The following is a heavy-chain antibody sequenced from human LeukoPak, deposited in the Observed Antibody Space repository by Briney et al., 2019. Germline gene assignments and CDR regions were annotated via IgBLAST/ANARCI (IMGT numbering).Heavy chain of an antibody. V-gene: IGHV3-23*01. CDR2: ISVSGNT. J-gene: IGHJ4*02. Sequence: PSETLSLTCAVYGGSFSGYYWSWVRQGPGKGLEWVSAISVSGNTYHADSVKGRFTISRDSYKNTLYLQMNSLRAEDAAVYYCAKAPVTTCSGAYCYPFDYWGQGTLVTVSS. CDR3: AKAPVTTCSGAYCYPFDY. D-gene: IGHD2-15*01. CDR1: GGSFSGYY.